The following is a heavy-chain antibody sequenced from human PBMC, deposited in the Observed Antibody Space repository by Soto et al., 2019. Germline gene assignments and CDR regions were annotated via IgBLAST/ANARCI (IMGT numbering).Heavy chain of an antibody. D-gene: IGHD3-22*01. CDR1: GGSISSGGYS. J-gene: IGHJ4*02. CDR3: ARVRMTYYYDSSGWFDY. V-gene: IGHV4-30-2*01. Sequence: PSETLSLTCAVSGGSISSGGYSWSWIRQPPGKGLEWIGYIYHSGSTYYNPSLKSRVTISVDRSKNQFSLKLSSVTAADTAVYYCARVRMTYYYDSSGWFDYWGQGTLVTVSS. CDR2: IYHSGST.